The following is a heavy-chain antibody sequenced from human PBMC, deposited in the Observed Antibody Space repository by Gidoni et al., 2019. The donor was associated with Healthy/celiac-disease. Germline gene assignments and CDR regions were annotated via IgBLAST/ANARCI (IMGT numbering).Heavy chain of an antibody. CDR1: GGTFSRYA. CDR3: ARQTYSSGWYGGGFDY. V-gene: IGHV1-69*04. CDR2: IIPILGIA. D-gene: IGHD6-19*01. Sequence: QVQLVQSGAEVTKPGSSVRVSCKASGGTFSRYAISWGRQAPGPGLEWMGRIIPILGIANYAQKFQGRGTITADKSTSTAYMELSSLRSEDTAVYYCARQTYSSGWYGGGFDYWGQGTLVTVSS. J-gene: IGHJ4*02.